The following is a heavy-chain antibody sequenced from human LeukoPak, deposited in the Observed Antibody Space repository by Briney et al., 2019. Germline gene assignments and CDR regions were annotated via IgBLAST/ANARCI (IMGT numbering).Heavy chain of an antibody. CDR3: AKDLRIVVVTKGDNWFDP. D-gene: IGHD3-22*01. Sequence: GGSLRLSCAASGFTFSSYAMSWVRQAPGKGLEWVSAISGSGGSTYYADSAKGRFTISRDNSKNTLYLQMNSLRAEDTAVYYCAKDLRIVVVTKGDNWFDPWGQGTLVTVSS. CDR2: ISGSGGST. V-gene: IGHV3-23*01. CDR1: GFTFSSYA. J-gene: IGHJ5*02.